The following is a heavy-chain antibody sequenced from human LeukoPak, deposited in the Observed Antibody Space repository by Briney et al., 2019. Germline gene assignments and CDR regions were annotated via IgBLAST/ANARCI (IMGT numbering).Heavy chain of an antibody. CDR1: GYSFTSYW. D-gene: IGHD1-26*01. Sequence: GESLKISCKGSGYSFTSYWIGWVRQMPGKGLEWMGIICPGDSDTRYSPSFQGQVTISADKSISSAYLQWSSLKTSDTAIYFCATRVSVGPFDYWGQGTLVTVSS. CDR2: ICPGDSDT. CDR3: ATRVSVGPFDY. V-gene: IGHV5-51*01. J-gene: IGHJ4*02.